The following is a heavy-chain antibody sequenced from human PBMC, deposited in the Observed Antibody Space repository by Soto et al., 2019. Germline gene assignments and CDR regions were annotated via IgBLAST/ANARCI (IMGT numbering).Heavy chain of an antibody. CDR3: AKASGYCSSSTCSRLIYYYYGMDV. V-gene: IGHV3-30*18. D-gene: IGHD2-2*01. CDR2: ISYDGGDK. J-gene: IGHJ6*02. Sequence: SFGASGFTFTSYGMHWVRQAPGKGLEWVAVISYDGGDKYYADSVKGRFTISRDNSKNTLYLQMNSLRAEDTAVYYCAKASGYCSSSTCSRLIYYYYGMDVWGQGTTVTVSS. CDR1: GFTFTSYG.